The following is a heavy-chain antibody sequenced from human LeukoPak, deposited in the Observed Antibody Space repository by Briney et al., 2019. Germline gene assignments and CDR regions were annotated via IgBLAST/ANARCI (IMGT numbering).Heavy chain of an antibody. Sequence: PGGSLRLSCAASGFTFGAYWMSWFRQAPGKGPEWVASIKEDGNAQYYVDSLEGRFTISRDNAKNSLYLQMDSMGVEDTAVYYCARHIVGEQNFDYWSQGTLVTVSS. CDR2: IKEDGNAQ. J-gene: IGHJ4*02. CDR3: ARHIVGEQNFDY. CDR1: GFTFGAYW. V-gene: IGHV3-7*01. D-gene: IGHD3-16*02.